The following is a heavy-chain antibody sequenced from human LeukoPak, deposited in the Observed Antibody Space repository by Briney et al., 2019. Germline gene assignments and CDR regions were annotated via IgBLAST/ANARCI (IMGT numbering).Heavy chain of an antibody. V-gene: IGHV3-48*02. CDR1: GFTFSSYS. CDR2: ISSSSSTI. D-gene: IGHD6-13*01. Sequence: PGGSLGLSCAASGFTFSSYSMNWVRQAPGKGLEWVSYISSSSSTIYYADSVKGRFTISRDNAKNSLYLQMNSLRDEDTAVYYCARDSSSWYHASFDIWGQGTMVTVSS. CDR3: ARDSSSWYHASFDI. J-gene: IGHJ3*02.